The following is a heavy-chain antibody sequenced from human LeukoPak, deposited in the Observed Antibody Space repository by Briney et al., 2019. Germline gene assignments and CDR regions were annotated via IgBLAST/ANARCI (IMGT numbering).Heavy chain of an antibody. V-gene: IGHV1-69*13. Sequence: GASVKVSCKASGGTFSSYAISWVRQAPGQGLEWMGGIIPIFGTANYAQKFQGRVTITADESTSTAYIELSSLRSEDTAVYYCAREFWGSRYFDYWGQGTLVTVSS. CDR2: IIPIFGTA. CDR1: GGTFSSYA. D-gene: IGHD7-27*01. J-gene: IGHJ4*02. CDR3: AREFWGSRYFDY.